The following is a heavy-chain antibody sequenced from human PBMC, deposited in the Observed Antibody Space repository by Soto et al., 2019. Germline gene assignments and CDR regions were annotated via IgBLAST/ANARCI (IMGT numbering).Heavy chain of an antibody. CDR2: ITSSSTYI. J-gene: IGHJ4*02. Sequence: PGGSLRLSCVSSCFTFIAYSMSWVRQAPGQGLEWVSSITSSSTYIYYTRSVEGRFTISRDDAKNSLHLQMNSLRAEDTAVYYCARDLLEGYGHARQPDYWGQGTLVTVSS. D-gene: IGHD5-18*01. CDR1: CFTFIAYS. CDR3: ARDLLEGYGHARQPDY. V-gene: IGHV3-21*06.